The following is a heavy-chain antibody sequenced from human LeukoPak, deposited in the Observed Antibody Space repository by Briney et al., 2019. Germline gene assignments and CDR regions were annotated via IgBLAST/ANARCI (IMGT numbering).Heavy chain of an antibody. V-gene: IGHV1-69*05. CDR1: GGTFSSYA. J-gene: IGHJ4*02. CDR3: ARGSDRGQLWYD. Sequence: ASVKVSCKASGGTFSSYAISWVRQAPGQGLEWMGGIIPIFGTANYAQKFQGRVTITTDESTSTAYMELRSLRSDDTAVYYCARGSDRGQLWYDWGQGTLVTVSS. CDR2: IIPIFGTA. D-gene: IGHD5-18*01.